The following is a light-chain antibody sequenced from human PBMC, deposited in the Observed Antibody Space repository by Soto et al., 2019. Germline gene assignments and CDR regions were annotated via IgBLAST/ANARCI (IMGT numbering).Light chain of an antibody. J-gene: IGLJ1*01. V-gene: IGLV1-47*01. CDR1: SSNIGSHY. CDR2: RDG. Sequence: QSALTQPPSASGTPGQSLTISCAGSSSNIGSHYVYWYQHLPGTAPKLLIFRDGQRPSGVPDRFSGSKSGTSASLAITGLQAEDEADYYCQSYDSSLSGSEVFGTGTKLTVL. CDR3: QSYDSSLSGSEV.